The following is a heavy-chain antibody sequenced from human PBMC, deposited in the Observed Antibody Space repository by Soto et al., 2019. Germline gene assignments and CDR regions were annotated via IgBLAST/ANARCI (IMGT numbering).Heavy chain of an antibody. CDR1: GYTFTNYA. CDR3: ARDGAVTGNINFDC. Sequence: QVQLVQSGAEVKKPGASVKVSCKASGYTFTNYAMHWVRQAPGQRLEWMGWINGGNGNTKYSQKFRDRVTITRDTSASTDYMELSSLTSEDAGVYYCARDGAVTGNINFDCWGQGTLVTVSS. CDR2: INGGNGNT. V-gene: IGHV1-3*01. J-gene: IGHJ4*02. D-gene: IGHD6-19*01.